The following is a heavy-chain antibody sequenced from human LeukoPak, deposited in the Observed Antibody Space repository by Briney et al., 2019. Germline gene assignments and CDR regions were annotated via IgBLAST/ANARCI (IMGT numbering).Heavy chain of an antibody. V-gene: IGHV4-34*01. J-gene: IGHJ6*04. Sequence: SETLSLTCAVYGGSFSGYYWSWIRQPPGKGLEWIGEINHSGSTNYNPSLKSRVTISVDTSKNQFSLKLSSVTAADTAVYYCARGGLLLWFGESDYYGMDVWGKGTTVTVSS. CDR2: INHSGST. CDR3: ARGGLLLWFGESDYYGMDV. CDR1: GGSFSGYY. D-gene: IGHD3-10*01.